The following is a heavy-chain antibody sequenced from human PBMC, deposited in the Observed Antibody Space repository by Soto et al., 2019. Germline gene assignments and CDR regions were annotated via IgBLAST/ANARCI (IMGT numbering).Heavy chain of an antibody. CDR3: ATHGLGVSSPPYFDN. D-gene: IGHD3-16*01. Sequence: QLVQSGSEVKKPGSSVKVSCQASEGTFSGHVVTWVRQAPGQGLEWMGEFVPLFGTTNYAQRFSGRITITAEESTSTAYMELRTLRSDDTAVYYCATHGLGVSSPPYFDNWGQGTLVTVSS. CDR2: FVPLFGTT. V-gene: IGHV1-69*01. CDR1: EGTFSGHV. J-gene: IGHJ4*02.